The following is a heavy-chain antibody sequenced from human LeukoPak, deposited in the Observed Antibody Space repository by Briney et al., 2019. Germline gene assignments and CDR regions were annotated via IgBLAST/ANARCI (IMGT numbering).Heavy chain of an antibody. CDR3: AKDNPHCTSPNCYFDY. J-gene: IGHJ4*02. CDR2: ISGSGGTT. Sequence: GGSLRLSCAASGFTFSSYVMSWVRQTPGKGLEWVSAISGSGGTTYYADSVKGRFTISRDNSKNTLYLQMNSLRAEDTAVYYCAKDNPHCTSPNCYFDYWGQGTQVTVSS. D-gene: IGHD2-2*01. CDR1: GFTFSSYV. V-gene: IGHV3-23*01.